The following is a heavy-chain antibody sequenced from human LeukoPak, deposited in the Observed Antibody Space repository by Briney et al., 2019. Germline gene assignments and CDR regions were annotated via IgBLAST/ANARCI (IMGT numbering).Heavy chain of an antibody. CDR2: IYYSGST. J-gene: IGHJ6*02. Sequence: SETLSLTCTVSGGSISNYYWSWIRQPPGKGLEWIGYIYYSGSTNYNPSLKSRVTISVDTSKNQFSLKLSSVTAADTAVYYCARHGYYYDSSGYYWPYYYYGMDVWGQGTTVTVSS. D-gene: IGHD3-22*01. CDR1: GGSISNYY. V-gene: IGHV4-59*08. CDR3: ARHGYYYDSSGYYWPYYYYGMDV.